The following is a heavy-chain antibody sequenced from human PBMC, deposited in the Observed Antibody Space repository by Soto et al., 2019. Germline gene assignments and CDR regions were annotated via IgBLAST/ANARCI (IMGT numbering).Heavy chain of an antibody. CDR3: ARYWDATVTRDDDRFDY. CDR1: GYMLSSYG. V-gene: IGHV1-18*01. D-gene: IGHD4-17*01. CDR2: TSGYNGDT. Sequence: QVQLVQSGAEVKEPGASVKVSCKASGYMLSSYGISWVRQAPGQGLEWMGWTSGYNGDTHYAQKFQGRVTMTTDTSTSTVYMELRSLRPDDTAMYYCARYWDATVTRDDDRFDYWGQGTLVTVSS. J-gene: IGHJ4*02.